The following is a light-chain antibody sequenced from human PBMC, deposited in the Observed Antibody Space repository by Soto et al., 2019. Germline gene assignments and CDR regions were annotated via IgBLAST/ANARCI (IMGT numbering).Light chain of an antibody. CDR3: CSYAGSPRFV. V-gene: IGLV2-11*01. CDR1: SSDVGRYNY. J-gene: IGLJ1*01. Sequence: QSALTQPRSVSGSPGQSVTISCTGTSSDVGRYNYVSWYQHHPGTAPKVMIYDVSERPSGVPARFSGSKSGNTASLTISGLQAEDEADYYCCSYAGSPRFVFGTGIKLTVL. CDR2: DVS.